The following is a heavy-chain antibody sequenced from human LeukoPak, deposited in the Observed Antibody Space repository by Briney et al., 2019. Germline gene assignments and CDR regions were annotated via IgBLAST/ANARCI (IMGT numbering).Heavy chain of an antibody. CDR2: ISAYNGNT. Sequence: ASVKVSCKASGYTFTSSGISWVRQAPGQGLEWMGWISAYNGNTNYAQKLQGRVTMTTDTSTSTAYMELRSLRSDDTAVYYCARDSRLTIFGVGIDYWGQGTLVTVSS. D-gene: IGHD3-3*01. CDR1: GYTFTSSG. J-gene: IGHJ4*02. V-gene: IGHV1-18*01. CDR3: ARDSRLTIFGVGIDY.